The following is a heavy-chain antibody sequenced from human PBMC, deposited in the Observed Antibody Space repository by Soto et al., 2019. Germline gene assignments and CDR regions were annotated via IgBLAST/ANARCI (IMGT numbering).Heavy chain of an antibody. D-gene: IGHD3-10*01. CDR1: GYTFTSYA. J-gene: IGHJ4*02. V-gene: IGHV1-3*01. CDR3: ATLYYYGSGSYDEFDY. CDR2: INAGNGNT. Sequence: QVQLVQSGAEVKKPGASVKVSCKASGYTFTSYAKHWVRLAPGQRLEWMGWINAGNGNTKYSQKFQGRVTITRDTSASTAYMELSSLRSEDTAVYYCATLYYYGSGSYDEFDYWGQGTLVTVSS.